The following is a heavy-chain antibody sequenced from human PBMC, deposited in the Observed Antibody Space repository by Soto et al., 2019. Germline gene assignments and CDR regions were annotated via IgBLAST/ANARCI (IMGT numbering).Heavy chain of an antibody. V-gene: IGHV4-31*03. J-gene: IGHJ4*02. CDR3: ARWVEVSLAYFDS. CDR1: GAYMRNDYYY. Sequence: PSETLSLTCTVSGAYMRNDYYYLCWVRQKPGKDLEWIGHMHHSGRTHYNPSLKSRVAVSVDTSKIQVSLYLNSVTAADTAVYYCARWVEVSLAYFDSWGQGIAVTVSS. CDR2: MHHSGRT.